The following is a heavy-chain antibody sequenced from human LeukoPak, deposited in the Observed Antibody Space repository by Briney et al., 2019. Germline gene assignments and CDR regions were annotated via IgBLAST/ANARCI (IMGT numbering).Heavy chain of an antibody. CDR1: GFTFSSNW. CDR3: TRGGATSSWYWFF. Sequence: GGSLRLSCAASGFTFSSNWMTWVRQAPGKGPEWVASINKDGSEEYYVDSGKERFRLSRDNAKNSLSLQVGSLRAEDTAVYYCTRGGATSSWYWFFWGQGTLVTVSS. CDR2: INKDGSEE. V-gene: IGHV3-7*01. D-gene: IGHD6-13*01. J-gene: IGHJ4*02.